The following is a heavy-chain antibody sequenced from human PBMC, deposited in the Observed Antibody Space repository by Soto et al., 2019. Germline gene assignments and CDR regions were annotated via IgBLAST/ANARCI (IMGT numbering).Heavy chain of an antibody. CDR1: GYTFTSYA. D-gene: IGHD2-2*01. CDR3: ARVPTGYCSSTSCYEGDYYMDV. CDR2: INAGNGNT. J-gene: IGHJ6*03. Sequence: ASVKVSCKASGYTFTSYAMHWVRQAPGQRLEWMGWINAGNGNTKYSQKFQGRVTITRDTSASTAYMELSSLRSEDTAVYYCARVPTGYCSSTSCYEGDYYMDVWGKGTTVTVSS. V-gene: IGHV1-3*01.